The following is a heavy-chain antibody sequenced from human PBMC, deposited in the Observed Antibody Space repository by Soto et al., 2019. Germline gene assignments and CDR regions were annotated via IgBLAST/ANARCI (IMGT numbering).Heavy chain of an antibody. J-gene: IGHJ3*02. Sequence: SETLSLTCTVSGGSISSGGYYWSWIRQHPGKGLEWIGYIYYSGSTYYNPSLKSRVTISVDTSKNQFSLKLNSVTAADTAVYYCARAKLLLWFGELWGGYDAFDIWGQGTMVTVSS. D-gene: IGHD3-10*01. CDR3: ARAKLLLWFGELWGGYDAFDI. V-gene: IGHV4-31*03. CDR2: IYYSGST. CDR1: GGSISSGGYY.